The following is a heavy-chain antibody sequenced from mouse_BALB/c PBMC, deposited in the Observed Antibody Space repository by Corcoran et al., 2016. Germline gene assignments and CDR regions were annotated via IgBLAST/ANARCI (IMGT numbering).Heavy chain of an antibody. CDR3: SRGDGYLMDY. V-gene: IGHV9-1*02. D-gene: IGHD2-3*01. CDR1: GYTFTNYG. Sequence: QIQLVQAGPEVTKPGETVKISCKASGYTFTNYGMNWGKQAPGQGLKGMGWINTYTGEPTYADDFKGRFAFSLETSASTAYLPINNLKNEDMATYFFSRGDGYLMDYWGQGTSVTVSS. J-gene: IGHJ4*01. CDR2: INTYTGEP.